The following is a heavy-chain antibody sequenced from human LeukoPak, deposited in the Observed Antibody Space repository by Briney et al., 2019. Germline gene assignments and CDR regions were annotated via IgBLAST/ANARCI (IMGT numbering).Heavy chain of an antibody. V-gene: IGHV4-4*07. CDR1: GGSISSYY. Sequence: PSETLSLTCTVSGGSISSYYWSWIRQPAGKGLEWTGRIYTSGTTNYNPSLKSRVTISVDKSKNQFSLKLSSVTAADTAIYYCARGYCSGDNCSPGDVWGKGTTVTVSP. J-gene: IGHJ6*04. CDR3: ARGYCSGDNCSPGDV. CDR2: IYTSGTT. D-gene: IGHD2-15*01.